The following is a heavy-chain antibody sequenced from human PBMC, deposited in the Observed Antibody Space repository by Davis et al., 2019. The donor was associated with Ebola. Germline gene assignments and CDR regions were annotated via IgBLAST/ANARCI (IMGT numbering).Heavy chain of an antibody. CDR1: GFTFSSYA. CDR2: ISGSGGST. CDR3: ARLLRTSRQQLSTYYFDY. V-gene: IGHV3-23*01. D-gene: IGHD6-13*01. J-gene: IGHJ4*02. Sequence: GGSLRLSCAASGFTFSSYAMSWVRQAPGKGLEWVSAISGSGGSTYYADSVKGRFTISRDNSKNTLYLQMNSLRAEDTAVYYCARLLRTSRQQLSTYYFDYWGQGTLVTVSS.